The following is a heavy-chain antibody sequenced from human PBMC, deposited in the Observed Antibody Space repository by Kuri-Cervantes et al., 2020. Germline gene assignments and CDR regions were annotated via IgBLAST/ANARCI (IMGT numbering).Heavy chain of an antibody. Sequence: ASVKVSCKASGYTFTGYYMHWVRQAPGQGLEWMGWINPNSGGTNYAQKFQGRVTMTRDTSISTAYMELSRLRSDDTAVYYCARDGGYCSGGSCHEWFDPWGQGTLVTVSS. J-gene: IGHJ5*02. CDR1: GYTFTGYY. CDR3: ARDGGYCSGGSCHEWFDP. CDR2: INPNSGGT. V-gene: IGHV1-2*02. D-gene: IGHD2-15*01.